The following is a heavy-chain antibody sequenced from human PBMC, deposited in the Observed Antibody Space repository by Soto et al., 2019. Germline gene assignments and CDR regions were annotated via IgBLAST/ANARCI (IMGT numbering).Heavy chain of an antibody. J-gene: IGHJ6*02. Sequence: GKSHPIFGKAAEHGCCSHCAASVRQMPGKGLEWMGIIYPGDSDTRYSPSFEGQVTISADKSNSTAYLQWSSLKASDTAMDYCALNGKTGGYHYDFKYVCCQGTTVPGSS. V-gene: IGHV5-51*01. CDR1: EHGCCSHC. CDR2: IYPGDSDT. CDR3: ALNGKTGGYHYDFKYV.